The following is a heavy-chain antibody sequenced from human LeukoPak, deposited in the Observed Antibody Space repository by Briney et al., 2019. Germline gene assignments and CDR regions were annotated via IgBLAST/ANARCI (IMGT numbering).Heavy chain of an antibody. CDR1: GGSIRRAI. CDR3: ARHPSSGWTYYMDV. D-gene: IGHD6-19*01. Sequence: PSETLSLTCTVSGGSIRRAIWTWIRQPPGREREWIGYIDDTGSTNYRSSLSRRVIISIDTSKNQFSLTLSSVTAADTGVYYCARHPSSGWTYYMDVWGKGTTVTVSS. V-gene: IGHV4-59*01. CDR2: IDDTGST. J-gene: IGHJ6*03.